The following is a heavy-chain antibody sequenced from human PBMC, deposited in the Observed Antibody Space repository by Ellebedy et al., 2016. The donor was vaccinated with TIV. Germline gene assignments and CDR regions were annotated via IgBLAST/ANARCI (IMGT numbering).Heavy chain of an antibody. CDR1: GYTFTSYY. D-gene: IGHD1-26*01. J-gene: IGHJ6*02. CDR2: INPSGGST. Sequence: AASVKVSCKASGYTFTSYYMHWVRQAPGQGLEWMGIINPSGGSTSYAQKFQGRVTMTRDTSTSTVYTELSSLRSEDTAVYYCARDLSRGTNENKNSGSRRGPYYYYGMDVWGQGTTVTVSS. V-gene: IGHV1-46*01. CDR3: ARDLSRGTNENKNSGSRRGPYYYYGMDV.